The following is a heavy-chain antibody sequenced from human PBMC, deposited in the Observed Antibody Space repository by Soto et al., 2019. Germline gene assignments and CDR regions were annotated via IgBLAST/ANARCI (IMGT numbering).Heavy chain of an antibody. D-gene: IGHD2-2*01. CDR3: TTEGYYCSSTSCYSAVYYMDV. V-gene: IGHV3-15*01. CDR1: GFTFSNAW. Sequence: EVQLVESGGGLVKPGGSLRLSCAASGFTFSNAWMSWVRQAPGQGLEWVGRIKSKTDGGKTDYAAPVKGRFTISRDDSKNTLYLQMNSRKTEDTAVYYSTTEGYYCSSTSCYSAVYYMDVWCRGTTVTVSS. CDR2: IKSKTDGGKT. J-gene: IGHJ6*03.